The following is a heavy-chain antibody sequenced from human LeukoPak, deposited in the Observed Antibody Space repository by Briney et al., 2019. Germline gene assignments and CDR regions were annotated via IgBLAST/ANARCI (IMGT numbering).Heavy chain of an antibody. J-gene: IGHJ4*02. Sequence: PSETLSLTCAVYGGSISSSNWWSWVRQAPGQGLGWIGEIYWSGRTNYNPSLKSRVSISLDKFNNQFSVKLTSVTAADTAVYYCARNFGYCDNGSCGDFDSWGQGTQVTVSS. CDR1: GGSISSSNW. D-gene: IGHD2-15*01. CDR2: IYWSGRT. CDR3: ARNFGYCDNGSCGDFDS. V-gene: IGHV4-4*02.